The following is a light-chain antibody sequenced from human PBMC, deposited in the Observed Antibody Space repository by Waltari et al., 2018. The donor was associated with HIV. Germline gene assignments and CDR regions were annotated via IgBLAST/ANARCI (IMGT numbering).Light chain of an antibody. CDR1: ASHIGADYR. J-gene: IGLJ2*01. CDR3: QSYDKFLSAWI. CDR2: ANT. V-gene: IGLV1-40*01. Sequence: VLTQPPSVSGAPGQRVNISCAGSASHIGADYRGHWYRLFPGSAPKLLIFANTFRPSGVPDRFSGSRSGTSASLAISGLQTEDEADYFCQSYDKFLSAWIFGGGTRVTVL.